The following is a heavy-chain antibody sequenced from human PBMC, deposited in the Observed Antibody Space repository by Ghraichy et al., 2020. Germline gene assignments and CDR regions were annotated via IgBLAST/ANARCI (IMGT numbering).Heavy chain of an antibody. CDR3: ARGRYCSNGVCSKYYFDY. V-gene: IGHV4-59*01. CDR2: IYYSGST. CDR1: GASISSYY. J-gene: IGHJ4*02. Sequence: SETLSLTCTVSGASISSYYWSWIRQPPGKGLEWIGYIYYSGSTNYNPSLKSRVTISVDTSKNQFSLKLSSVTAADTAVYYCARGRYCSNGVCSKYYFDYWGQGTLVTVSS. D-gene: IGHD2-8*01.